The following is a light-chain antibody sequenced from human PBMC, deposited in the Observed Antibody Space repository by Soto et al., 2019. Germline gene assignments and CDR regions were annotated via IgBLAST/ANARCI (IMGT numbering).Light chain of an antibody. J-gene: IGKJ4*01. Sequence: GDRVPITCRASQGVDIWLAWYQQKPGKAPKLLIHKASTLEDGGPSRFTGSGSGTDFTLTISSLQPDDVGTYYWHQYRDYPVTFGGGTKVEIK. V-gene: IGKV1-5*03. CDR1: QGVDIW. CDR3: HQYRDYPVT. CDR2: KAS.